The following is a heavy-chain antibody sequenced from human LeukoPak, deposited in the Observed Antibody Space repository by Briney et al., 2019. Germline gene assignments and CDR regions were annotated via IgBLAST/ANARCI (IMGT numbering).Heavy chain of an antibody. V-gene: IGHV3-7*01. J-gene: IGHJ4*02. Sequence: GGSLRLSCAASEFTLSNHWMCWVRQAPGKGLEWVANIKEDGSQKYYLDSVKGRFTISRDNAKNSMYLQMNSLRAEDTAVYYCARWEIRGTAHQLDYWGQGTLVTVSS. CDR1: EFTLSNHW. D-gene: IGHD1-7*01. CDR2: IKEDGSQK. CDR3: ARWEIRGTAHQLDY.